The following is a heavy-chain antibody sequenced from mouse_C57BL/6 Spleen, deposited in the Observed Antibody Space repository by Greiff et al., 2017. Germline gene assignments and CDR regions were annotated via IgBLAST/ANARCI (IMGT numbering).Heavy chain of an antibody. V-gene: IGHV14-3*01. Sequence: EVQLQQPGAELVMPGASVKLSCKASGYTFTSYWMHWVKQRPEQGLEWIGRIDPANGNTKYAPKFQGKATITADTSSNTAYLQLSSLTSEDTAIYYGARDYDGYPDYWGQGTTLTVSS. CDR2: IDPANGNT. D-gene: IGHD2-3*01. CDR3: ARDYDGYPDY. J-gene: IGHJ2*01. CDR1: GYTFTSYW.